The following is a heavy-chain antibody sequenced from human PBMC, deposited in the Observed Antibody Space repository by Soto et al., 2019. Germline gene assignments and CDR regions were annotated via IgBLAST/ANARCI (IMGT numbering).Heavy chain of an antibody. CDR2: IWSASNT. CDR3: VRDYSSGFDC. Sequence: EVQLVESGGGLAQPGGSLRLSCAASGFTFSSYSVNWVRQAPGKGLEWVSDIWSASNTNYADSVMRRFTVSRDNAKNSMSLQMNGRREEEPAVSYCVRDYSSGFDCWRPGILVTASS. J-gene: IGHJ4*02. CDR1: GFTFSSYS. D-gene: IGHD6-13*01. V-gene: IGHV3-48*02.